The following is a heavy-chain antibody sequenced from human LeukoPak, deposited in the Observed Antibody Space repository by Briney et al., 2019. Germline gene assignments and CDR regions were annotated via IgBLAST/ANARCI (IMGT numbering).Heavy chain of an antibody. CDR3: ARDSGPAGYSSSY. V-gene: IGHV4-59*01. J-gene: IGHJ4*02. CDR1: GGSISSYY. D-gene: IGHD6-13*01. CDR2: IYYSGST. Sequence: SETLSPTCTVSGGSISSYYWSWIRQPPGKGLEWIGYIYYSGSTNYNPSLKSRVTISVDTSKNQFSLKLSSVTAADTAVYYCARDSGPAGYSSSYWGQGTLVTVSS.